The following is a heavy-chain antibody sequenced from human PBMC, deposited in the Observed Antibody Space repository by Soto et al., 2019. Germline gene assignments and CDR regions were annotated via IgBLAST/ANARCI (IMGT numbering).Heavy chain of an antibody. Sequence: ASVKVSCKASGYTFTCYAMPWVSPAPGQRLEWMGWLNAGNGNTKYSQKFQGRVTITRDTSASAAYMELSSLRSEDTAVYYCARAPSGVVSSAIPSVRGCYGMFFGGQGTNITISS. V-gene: IGHV1-3*01. CDR2: LNAGNGNT. CDR1: GYTFTCYA. CDR3: ARAPSGVVSSAIPSVRGCYGMFF. J-gene: IGHJ6*02. D-gene: IGHD2-2*02.